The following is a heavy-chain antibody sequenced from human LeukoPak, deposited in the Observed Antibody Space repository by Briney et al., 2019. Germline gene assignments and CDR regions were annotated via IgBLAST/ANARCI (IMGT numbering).Heavy chain of an antibody. Sequence: SETLSLTCDVSGGSISGYYWSWIRQPAGEGLEWIGRVHTSGSTTYNPSLKSRVTLSQDTSKNQFYLRLTSVTAADTAVYYCARGITRRRTFDIWGQGTMVTVSS. CDR3: ARGITRRRTFDI. D-gene: IGHD3-10*01. CDR1: GGSISGYY. J-gene: IGHJ3*02. CDR2: VHTSGST. V-gene: IGHV4-4*07.